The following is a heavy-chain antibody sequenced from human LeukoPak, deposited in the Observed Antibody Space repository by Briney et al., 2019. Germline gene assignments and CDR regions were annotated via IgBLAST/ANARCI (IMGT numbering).Heavy chain of an antibody. CDR2: IYHSGSA. J-gene: IGHJ4*02. Sequence: SETLSLTCTVSDYSISSGYYWGWIRQPPGKGLEWIGSIYHSGSAYHNPSLKSRVTISVDTSKNQFSLKLSSVTAADTAVYYCAREPPMATIPFDYWGQGTLVTVSS. CDR1: DYSISSGYY. CDR3: AREPPMATIPFDY. V-gene: IGHV4-38-2*02. D-gene: IGHD5-24*01.